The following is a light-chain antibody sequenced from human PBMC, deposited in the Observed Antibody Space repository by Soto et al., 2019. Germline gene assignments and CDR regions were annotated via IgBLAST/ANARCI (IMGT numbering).Light chain of an antibody. CDR2: GAS. CDR3: QQYGSSSGT. CDR1: QSVSSSY. J-gene: IGKJ1*01. Sequence: EIVLTQSPGTLSLSPGERATLSCRASQSVSSSYLAWYQQKPGQAPRLLIYGASSRAPGVPDRFSGSGSGTGFTLTISSLEPEDFAVYYCQQYGSSSGTFGQGTKVEIK. V-gene: IGKV3-20*01.